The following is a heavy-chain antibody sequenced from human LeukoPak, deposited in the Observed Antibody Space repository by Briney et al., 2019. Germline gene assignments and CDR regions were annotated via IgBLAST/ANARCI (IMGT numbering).Heavy chain of an antibody. Sequence: EASVKVSCKASGGTFSSYAISWVRQAPGQGLEWMGRIIPIFGTANYAQKFQGRVTITTDESTSTAYMELSSLRPEDTAVYYCARQTGHRGYSYLEAFDIWGQGTMVTVSS. D-gene: IGHD5-18*01. CDR3: ARQTGHRGYSYLEAFDI. CDR2: IIPIFGTA. J-gene: IGHJ3*02. V-gene: IGHV1-69*05. CDR1: GGTFSSYA.